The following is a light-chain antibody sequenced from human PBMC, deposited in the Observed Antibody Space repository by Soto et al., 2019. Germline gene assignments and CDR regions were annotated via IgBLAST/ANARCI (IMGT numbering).Light chain of an antibody. J-gene: IGKJ1*01. V-gene: IGKV1-6*01. Sequence: AIQMTQSPSSLSASVGHRVTITCRASQDIRTELGWYQQKPGNAPKLLIYATSILQSGVPSRFSGIGSGTDFTLTISSLQPEDFATYYCLQDYSYPRTFGQGTKVEIK. CDR1: QDIRTE. CDR3: LQDYSYPRT. CDR2: ATS.